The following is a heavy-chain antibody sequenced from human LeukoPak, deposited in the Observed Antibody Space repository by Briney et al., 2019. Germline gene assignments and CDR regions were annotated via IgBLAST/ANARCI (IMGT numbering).Heavy chain of an antibody. V-gene: IGHV4-59*01. D-gene: IGHD3-16*01. CDR2: ISYSGST. Sequence: PSETLSLTRTVSGGSISNYYWSWIRQPPGKGLEWIGYISYSGSTNYNPSLKSRVTISVDTSKNQFSLKLRSVTTADTAVYYCARALLRPWFDPWGQGTLVTVSS. CDR3: ARALLRPWFDP. CDR1: GGSISNYY. J-gene: IGHJ5*02.